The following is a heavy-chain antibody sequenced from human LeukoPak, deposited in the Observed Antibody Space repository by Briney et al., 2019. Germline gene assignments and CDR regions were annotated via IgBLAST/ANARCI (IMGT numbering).Heavy chain of an antibody. J-gene: IGHJ4*02. CDR1: GFIFDDYG. D-gene: IGHD1-26*01. CDR2: INWNGGIT. V-gene: IGHV3-20*04. Sequence: GGSLRLSCAASGFIFDDYGMSWVRHAPGKGLEWVSSINWNGGITAYADSVKGRFTISRDSAKNSLYLQMNGLRAEDTALYYCARDLRPQSVGVTTEAPFAYWGQGTLVTVSS. CDR3: ARDLRPQSVGVTTEAPFAY.